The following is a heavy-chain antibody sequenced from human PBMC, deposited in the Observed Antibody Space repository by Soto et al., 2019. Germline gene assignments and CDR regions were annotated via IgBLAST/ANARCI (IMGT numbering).Heavy chain of an antibody. CDR2: IYYSGST. Sequence: QVHLQESGPILVTPSQTLSLTCTVSGGSISSGDYYWSWIRQHPGKGLEWIGYIYYSGSTYYNPSLKSRVNLSVDASKHQFALKLGSVAAADMAVYYCDRAGLHFDYWGQGTRVTFAA. CDR1: GGSISSGDYY. J-gene: IGHJ4*02. V-gene: IGHV4-30-4*01. D-gene: IGHD7-27*01. CDR3: DRAGLHFDY.